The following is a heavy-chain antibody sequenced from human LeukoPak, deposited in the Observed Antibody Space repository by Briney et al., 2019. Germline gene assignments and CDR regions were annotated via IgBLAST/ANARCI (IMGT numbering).Heavy chain of an antibody. V-gene: IGHV3-66*01. CDR1: GFTVSSNY. D-gene: IGHD3-22*01. Sequence: GGSLRLSCAASGFTVSSNYMSWVRQAPGKGLEWVSVIYSGGSTYYADSVKGRFAISRDNSKNTLYLQMNSLRAEDTAVYYCARVRPHDSSGYGLDYWGQGTLVTVSS. CDR3: ARVRPHDSSGYGLDY. J-gene: IGHJ4*02. CDR2: IYSGGST.